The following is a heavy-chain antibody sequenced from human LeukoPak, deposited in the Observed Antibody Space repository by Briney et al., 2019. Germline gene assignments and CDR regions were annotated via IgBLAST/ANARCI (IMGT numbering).Heavy chain of an antibody. CDR2: ISTSSSYI. CDR3: AELGITMIGGV. CDR1: GFSFSSYS. D-gene: IGHD3-10*02. Sequence: GGSLRLSCAASGFSFSSYSMNWVRQAPGKGLEWVSSISTSSSYIYYADSVKGRFTISRDNAKNSLYLQMNSLRAEDTAVYYCAELGITMIGGVWGKGTTVTISS. J-gene: IGHJ6*04. V-gene: IGHV3-21*01.